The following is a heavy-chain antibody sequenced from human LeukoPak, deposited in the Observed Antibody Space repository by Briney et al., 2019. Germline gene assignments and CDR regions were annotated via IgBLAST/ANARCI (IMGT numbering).Heavy chain of an antibody. V-gene: IGHV1-8*01. CDR3: ARGRLVVPAARFPFDY. CDR1: GYTFTSYD. D-gene: IGHD2-2*01. J-gene: IGHJ4*02. Sequence: ASVKVSCKASGYTFTSYDINWVRQATGQGLEWMGWMNPNSGNTGYAQKFQGRVTMTRNTSISTAYMELSSLRSEDTAVYYCARGRLVVPAARFPFDYWGQGTLVTVSS. CDR2: MNPNSGNT.